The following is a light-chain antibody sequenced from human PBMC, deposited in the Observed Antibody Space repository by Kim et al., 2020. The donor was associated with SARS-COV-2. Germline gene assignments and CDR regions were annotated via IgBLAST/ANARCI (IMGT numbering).Light chain of an antibody. V-gene: IGKV3-20*01. J-gene: IGKJ2*03. CDR2: GAS. Sequence: SLTPGERATHSCRASQSVSSNYLAWHQQKPGQAPRLLIYGASSRATGIPDRFSGSGSGTDFTLTISRLEPEDFAVYYCQQYGSAYSFGQGTKLEI. CDR3: QQYGSAYS. CDR1: QSVSSNY.